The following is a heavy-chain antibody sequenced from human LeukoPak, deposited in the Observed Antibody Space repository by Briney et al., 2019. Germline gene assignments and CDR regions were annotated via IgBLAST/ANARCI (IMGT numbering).Heavy chain of an antibody. V-gene: IGHV3-20*03. D-gene: IGHD2-15*01. CDR3: ARVMCSGGSCYYFDY. CDR2: INWNGGST. J-gene: IGHJ4*02. Sequence: GGSLRLSYAASGFTFDDYGMSWVRQAPGRGLEWVSGINWNGGSTGYADSVKRRFTISRDNPKNCLYLQMNSLRAEDTALDYCARVMCSGGSCYYFDYWGQGTLVTVSS. CDR1: GFTFDDYG.